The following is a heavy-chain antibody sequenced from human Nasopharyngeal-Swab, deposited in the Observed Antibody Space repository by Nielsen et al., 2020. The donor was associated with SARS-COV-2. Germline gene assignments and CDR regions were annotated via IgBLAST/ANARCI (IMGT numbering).Heavy chain of an antibody. CDR1: SGSVGSYH. Sequence: GSLRLSCTVSSGSVGSYHWSWIRQPPGKGLEWIGFVYTSGNTDYNPSLKSRGTISMDTSKNQFSLKLISVTAADTALYYCVRGRISDWTYSYYMDVWGKGTTVTVSS. V-gene: IGHV4-59*02. J-gene: IGHJ6*03. CDR3: VRGRISDWTYSYYMDV. D-gene: IGHD3-9*01. CDR2: VYTSGNT.